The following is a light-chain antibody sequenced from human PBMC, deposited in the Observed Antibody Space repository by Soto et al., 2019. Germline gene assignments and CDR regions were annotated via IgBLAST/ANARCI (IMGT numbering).Light chain of an antibody. CDR3: SSYGGVKGLV. CDR1: NRDIGVYNF. Sequence: QSVLTQPPSASGSPGQSVTISCTGGNRDIGVYNFVSWYQQYPGKAPKLIIYEVTKRPSGVPDRFSASKSGNSASLTVSGLQAEDEADYYCSSYGGVKGLVFGGGTKVTVL. CDR2: EVT. J-gene: IGLJ2*01. V-gene: IGLV2-8*01.